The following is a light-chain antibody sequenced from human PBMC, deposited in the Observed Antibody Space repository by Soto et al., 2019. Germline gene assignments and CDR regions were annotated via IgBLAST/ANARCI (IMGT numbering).Light chain of an antibody. CDR3: NSHRGISTDV. CDR1: SSDIGGYNF. CDR2: DVR. Sequence: QSALTQPASVSGSPGQSITISCTGTSSDIGGYNFVSWYQQQPGKAPKVLIYDVRNRPSGVSNRFSGSKSGNTASLTISGLQPDDEADYYCNSHRGISTDVFGTGTKVTVL. J-gene: IGLJ1*01. V-gene: IGLV2-14*01.